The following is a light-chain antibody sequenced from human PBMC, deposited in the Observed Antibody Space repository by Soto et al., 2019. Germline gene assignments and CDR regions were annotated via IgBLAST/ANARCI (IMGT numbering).Light chain of an antibody. CDR2: DAS. CDR3: QQRSSWPRV. J-gene: IGKJ4*01. V-gene: IGKV3-11*01. Sequence: EIVLTQSPATLSLSLGERATLSCRASQNINTYLAWYQQKPGQAPRLLIYDASKRATGIPDRFSGSGSGTDFIFTISSLAPEDFALYYCQQRSSWPRVFGGGTKVEIK. CDR1: QNINTY.